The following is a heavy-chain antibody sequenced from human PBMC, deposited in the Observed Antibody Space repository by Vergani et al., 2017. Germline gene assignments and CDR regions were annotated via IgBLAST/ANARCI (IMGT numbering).Heavy chain of an antibody. CDR1: GFTFNQYG. J-gene: IGHJ4*02. D-gene: IGHD3-10*01. V-gene: IGHV3-33*01. Sequence: QVQLVESGGGVVQPGRSLRLSCAASGFTFNQYGMHWVRQAPGKGLEWVAVTWYDGNNKQYADSVKGRFTISRDNSKSTMYLQMNSLRDEDTGVYYCAVGSGSYKYYFDYWGQGTLVTVSS. CDR3: AVGSGSYKYYFDY. CDR2: TWYDGNNK.